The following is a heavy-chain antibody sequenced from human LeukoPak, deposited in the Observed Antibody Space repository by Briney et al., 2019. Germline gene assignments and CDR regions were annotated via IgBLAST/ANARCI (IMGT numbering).Heavy chain of an antibody. V-gene: IGHV4-39*01. Sequence: SETLSLTCTVSGGSISGNSYYWGWIRQPPGKGLEWVGSIYYSGNSFCNPSLKSRVTISVDTSKNQFSLRLDSVTAADTALYYCASQLDSTGYNTGFIDYWGPGTVVTVSS. CDR2: IYYSGNS. CDR3: ASQLDSTGYNTGFIDY. J-gene: IGHJ4*02. D-gene: IGHD3/OR15-3a*01. CDR1: GGSISGNSYY.